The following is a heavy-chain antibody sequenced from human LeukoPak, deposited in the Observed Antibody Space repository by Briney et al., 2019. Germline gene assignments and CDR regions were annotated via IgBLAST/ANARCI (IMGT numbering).Heavy chain of an antibody. J-gene: IGHJ4*02. CDR2: ISNIDSYI. CDR1: GFNFSDYW. CDR3: ARDREGYCSGGSCGGYYFDY. Sequence: GGSLRLSCTASGFNFSDYWMHWVRQAPGKGLEWVSSISNIDSYIYHADSVKGRFTISRDNAKNSLYLQMNSLRAEDTAVYYCARDREGYCSGGSCGGYYFDYWGQGALVTVSS. D-gene: IGHD2-15*01. V-gene: IGHV3-21*01.